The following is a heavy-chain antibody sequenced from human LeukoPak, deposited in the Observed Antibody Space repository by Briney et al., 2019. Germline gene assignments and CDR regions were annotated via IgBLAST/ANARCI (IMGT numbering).Heavy chain of an antibody. CDR3: ATDNRLFYDYIWGGYRYGGH. CDR1: GFAFRNAW. Sequence: SGGSLRLSCAASGFAFRNAWMNWVRQAPGKGLEWVGRIKSKSEGVTTDYAAPVKGRFTISRDDSKSTLSLQMNSLKPEDTAVYYSATDNRLFYDYIWGGYRYGGHWGQGALVTVSS. CDR2: IKSKSEGVTT. V-gene: IGHV3-15*01. J-gene: IGHJ4*02. D-gene: IGHD3-16*02.